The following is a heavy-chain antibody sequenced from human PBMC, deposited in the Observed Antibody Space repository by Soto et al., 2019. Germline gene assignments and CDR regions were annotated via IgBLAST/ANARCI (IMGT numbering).Heavy chain of an antibody. Sequence: ASVKVSCKASGGTFSSYAISWVRQAPGQGLEWMGGIIPIFGTANYAQKFQGRVTITADESTSTAYMELSSLRSEDTAVYYCARDVGLDYDILTGYYNMDYWGQGTLVTVSS. CDR2: IIPIFGTA. CDR3: ARDVGLDYDILTGYYNMDY. CDR1: GGTFSSYA. J-gene: IGHJ4*02. V-gene: IGHV1-69*13. D-gene: IGHD3-9*01.